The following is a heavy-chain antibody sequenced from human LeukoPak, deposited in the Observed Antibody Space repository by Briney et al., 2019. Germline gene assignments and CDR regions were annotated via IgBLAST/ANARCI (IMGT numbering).Heavy chain of an antibody. CDR1: GFTFSSYS. J-gene: IGHJ4*02. V-gene: IGHV3-21*01. Sequence: GGSLRLSCAASGFTFSSYSMNWVRQAPGRGLEWVSSISSSSSYIYYADSVKGRFTISRDNAKNSLYLQMNSLRAEDTAVYYCARGEAQPQYCTNAVCYQFDYWGQGTLVTVSS. CDR2: ISSSSSYI. D-gene: IGHD2-8*01. CDR3: ARGEAQPQYCTNAVCYQFDY.